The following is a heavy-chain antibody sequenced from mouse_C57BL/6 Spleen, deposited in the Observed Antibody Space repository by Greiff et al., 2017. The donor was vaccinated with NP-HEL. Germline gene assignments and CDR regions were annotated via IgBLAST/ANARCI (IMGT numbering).Heavy chain of an antibody. CDR1: GYTFTDYY. CDR2: INPNNGGT. V-gene: IGHV1-26*01. J-gene: IGHJ4*01. D-gene: IGHD2-4*01. CDR3: AKDYDRENGYAMDY. Sequence: EVQLQQSGPELVKPGASVKISCKASGYTFTDYYMNWVKQSHGKSLEWIGDINPNNGGTSYNQKFKGKATLTVDKSSSTAYMELRSLPSEDSAVYYGAKDYDRENGYAMDYWGQGTSVTVSS.